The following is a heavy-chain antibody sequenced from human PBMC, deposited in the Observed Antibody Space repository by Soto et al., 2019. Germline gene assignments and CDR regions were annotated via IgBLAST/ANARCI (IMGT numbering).Heavy chain of an antibody. V-gene: IGHV3-64D*08. J-gene: IGHJ4*02. CDR1: GFTFRSYS. D-gene: IGHD6-19*01. Sequence: GGALRLSFLASGFTFRSYSMPWVRPAPGEGLEYVSAISSNGGSTYYADSVKGRFTISRDNSKNTLYLQMSSLRAEDTAVYYCVKAPAVAGTDGLYYFDYWGQGTLVTVSS. CDR3: VKAPAVAGTDGLYYFDY. CDR2: ISSNGGST.